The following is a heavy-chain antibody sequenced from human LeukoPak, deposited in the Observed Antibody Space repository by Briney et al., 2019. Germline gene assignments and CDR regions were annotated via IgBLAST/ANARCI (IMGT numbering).Heavy chain of an antibody. CDR3: ARGSPSFPEWELRGDAFDI. D-gene: IGHD1-26*01. CDR1: GGSISSYY. CDR2: IYTSGST. Sequence: SETLSLTCTVSGGSISSYYWSWIRQPPGKGLEWIGYIYTSGSTNYNPSLKSRVTISVDTSKNQFSLKLSSVTAADTAVYYCARGSPSFPEWELRGDAFDIWGQGTMVTVSS. V-gene: IGHV4-4*09. J-gene: IGHJ3*02.